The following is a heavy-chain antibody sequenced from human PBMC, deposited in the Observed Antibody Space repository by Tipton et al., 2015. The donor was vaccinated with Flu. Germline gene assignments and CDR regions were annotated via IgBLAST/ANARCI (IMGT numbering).Heavy chain of an antibody. J-gene: IGHJ6*01. Sequence: TLSLTCDVYGGSLSSLNWWSWVRQPPGKGLEWIGEIYHGGSANYNPSLKSRVTILVDRSRNQFSLNLNSVTAADTAVYYCAGVPGKDWGPGPSGSKHYYGMDVWGRGTTVIVSS. D-gene: IGHD5-12*01. CDR2: IYHGGSA. CDR1: GGSLSSLNW. CDR3: AGVPGKDWGPGPSGSKHYYGMDV. V-gene: IGHV4-4*02.